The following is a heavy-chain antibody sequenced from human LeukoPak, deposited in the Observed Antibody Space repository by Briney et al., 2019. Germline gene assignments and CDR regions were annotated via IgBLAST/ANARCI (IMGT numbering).Heavy chain of an antibody. J-gene: IGHJ2*01. Sequence: KPSETLSLTCTVSGGSISSYYWNWIRQPAGKGLEWIGRIYTSGNTNYNPSLKGRVTMSVDTSKNQFSLNLSSVTAADTAVYYCARGLFNYWYFDLWGRGTLVTVSP. CDR2: IYTSGNT. CDR1: GGSISSYY. CDR3: ARGLFNYWYFDL. V-gene: IGHV4-4*07.